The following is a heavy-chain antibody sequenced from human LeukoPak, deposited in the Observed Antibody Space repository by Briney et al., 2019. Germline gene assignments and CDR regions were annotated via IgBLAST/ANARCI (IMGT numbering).Heavy chain of an antibody. CDR3: ARVLRTTVTTMTFDY. D-gene: IGHD4-11*01. CDR2: ISYDGSNK. J-gene: IGHJ4*02. CDR1: GFTFSSYA. V-gene: IGHV3-30-3*01. Sequence: GGSLRLSCAASGFTFSSYAMHWVRQAPGKGLEWVAVISYDGSNKYYADSVKGRFTISRDNSKNTLYLQMNSLRAEDTAVYYCARVLRTTVTTMTFDYWGQGTLVTVSS.